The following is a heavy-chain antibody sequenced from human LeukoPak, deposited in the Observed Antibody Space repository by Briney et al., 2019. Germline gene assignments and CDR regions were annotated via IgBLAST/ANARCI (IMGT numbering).Heavy chain of an antibody. CDR3: ASVPHYYGSGTHLNG. J-gene: IGHJ4*02. CDR2: IYTSGST. CDR1: GGSISSYY. Sequence: SETLSLTCTVSGGSISSYYWSWIRQPAGKGLEWIGRIYTSGSTNYNPSLKSRVTMSVDTSKNQFSLKLSSVTAADTAVYYCASVPHYYGSGTHLNGWGQGTLVTVSS. D-gene: IGHD3-10*01. V-gene: IGHV4-4*07.